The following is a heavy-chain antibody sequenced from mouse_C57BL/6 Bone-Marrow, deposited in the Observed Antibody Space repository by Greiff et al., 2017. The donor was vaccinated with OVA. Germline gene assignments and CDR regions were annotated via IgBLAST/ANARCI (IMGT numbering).Heavy chain of an antibody. J-gene: IGHJ4*01. CDR3: ARGRSLYAMDY. D-gene: IGHD6-1*01. CDR2: ISSGSSTI. V-gene: IGHV5-17*01. Sequence: EVKLQESGGGLVKPGGSLKLSCAASGFTFSDYGMHWVRQAPEKGLEWVAYISSGSSTIYYADTVKGRFTISRDNAKNTLFLQMTSLRSEDTAMYYCARGRSLYAMDYWGQGTSVTVSS. CDR1: GFTFSDYG.